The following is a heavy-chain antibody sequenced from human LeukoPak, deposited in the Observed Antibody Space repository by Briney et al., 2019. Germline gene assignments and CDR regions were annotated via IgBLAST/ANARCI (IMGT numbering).Heavy chain of an antibody. J-gene: IGHJ4*02. D-gene: IGHD3-22*01. V-gene: IGHV3-30*18. CDR2: IGYDGSNK. Sequence: GGSLRLSCAASGFSFSSYGIHWVRQAPGKGLEWVAVIGYDGSNKYYADSVKGRFTISRDNSKDTLYLQMNSLRTEDTAVYFCAKEIYYDSSAFFDYWGQGTLVTVSS. CDR1: GFSFSSYG. CDR3: AKEIYYDSSAFFDY.